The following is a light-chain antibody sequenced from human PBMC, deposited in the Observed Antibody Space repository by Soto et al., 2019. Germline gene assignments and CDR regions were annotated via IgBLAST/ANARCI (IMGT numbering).Light chain of an antibody. CDR2: DVT. J-gene: IGLJ1*01. CDR1: SRDVGGYDY. Sequence: QSALTQPRSVSGSPGQSVTISCTGTSRDVGGYDYVSWYQQHPGKAPKLMIYDVTKRPSGVPDRFSGSKSGNTASLTISGLQAEDEADYFCSSYAGSYTDVFGVGTKVTVL. CDR3: SSYAGSYTDV. V-gene: IGLV2-11*01.